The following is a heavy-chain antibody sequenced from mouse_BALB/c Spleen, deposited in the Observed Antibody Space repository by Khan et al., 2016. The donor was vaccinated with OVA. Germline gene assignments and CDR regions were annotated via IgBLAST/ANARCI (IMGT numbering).Heavy chain of an antibody. Sequence: QVQLQQSGAELAKPGASVKMSCKASGYTFTSYWMHWVKQRPGQGLEWIGYINPSTDYTEYNQKFKDKATLTEAKSSSTAYMQLTGLTSTDSAIYYCVNHGSSSAWFTYWGQGTLVTVSA. CDR2: INPSTDYT. V-gene: IGHV1-7*01. CDR1: GYTFTSYW. CDR3: VNHGSSSAWFTY. J-gene: IGHJ3*01. D-gene: IGHD1-1*01.